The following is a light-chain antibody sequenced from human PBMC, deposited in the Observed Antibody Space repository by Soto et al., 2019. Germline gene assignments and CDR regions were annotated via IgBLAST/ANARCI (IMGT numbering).Light chain of an antibody. Sequence: QSVLTQPASVSGSPGQSITISCTGTSSDVGGYNYVSWYQQHPGRAPKLIIYDVSNRPSGVSNRFSGSKSGNTASLTISGLQAEDEADYYCSSYTNSNARVFGTGTKVTVL. CDR2: DVS. J-gene: IGLJ1*01. CDR3: SSYTNSNARV. V-gene: IGLV2-14*03. CDR1: SSDVGGYNY.